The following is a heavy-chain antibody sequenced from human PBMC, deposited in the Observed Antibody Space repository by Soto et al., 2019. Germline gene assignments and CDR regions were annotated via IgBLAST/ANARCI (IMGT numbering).Heavy chain of an antibody. V-gene: IGHV3-30*18. CDR1: GFTFSSYG. J-gene: IGHJ4*02. D-gene: IGHD3-10*01. CDR3: AKGPKPFYYYGSGSYYKFGAIDY. Sequence: QVQLVESGGGVVQPGRSLRLSCAASGFTFSSYGMHWVRQAPGKGLEWVAVISYDGSNKYYADSVKGRFTISRDNSKNTRYLQMNSMRAEDTAVYYCAKGPKPFYYYGSGSYYKFGAIDYWGQGTLVTVSS. CDR2: ISYDGSNK.